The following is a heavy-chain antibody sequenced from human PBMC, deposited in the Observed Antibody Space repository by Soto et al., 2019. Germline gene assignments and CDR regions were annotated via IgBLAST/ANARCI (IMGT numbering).Heavy chain of an antibody. Sequence: ASVKVSCKASGYTFTGYYMHWVRQAPGQGLEWMGWINPNSGGTNYAQKFQGRVTMTRDTSISTAYMELSRLRSAETAVYYCAREADPGIAAAGQIDNWGQGTLVTVS. D-gene: IGHD6-13*01. CDR1: GYTFTGYY. CDR3: AREADPGIAAAGQIDN. V-gene: IGHV1-2*02. CDR2: INPNSGGT. J-gene: IGHJ4*02.